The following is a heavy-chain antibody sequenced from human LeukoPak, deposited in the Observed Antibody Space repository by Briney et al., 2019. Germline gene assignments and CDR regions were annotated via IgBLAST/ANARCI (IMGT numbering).Heavy chain of an antibody. CDR1: TFTLNNYW. V-gene: IGHV3-7*05. D-gene: IGHD6-13*01. CDR2: IKRDGSEK. J-gene: IGHJ4*02. Sequence: GGSLRLSCTASTFTLNNYWMSWVRQAPGKGLEWVANIKRDGSEKYYVDSVKGRFTISRDNAKNSLYLQMNSLRAEDTAVYYCASRAGYTGSWSAFDYWGQGTLVTVSS. CDR3: ASRAGYTGSWSAFDY.